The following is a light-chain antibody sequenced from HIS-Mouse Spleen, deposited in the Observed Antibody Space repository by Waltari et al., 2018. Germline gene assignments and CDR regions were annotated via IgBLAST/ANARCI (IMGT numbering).Light chain of an antibody. J-gene: IGLJ2*01. CDR3: NSRDSSGNHVV. CDR2: GKN. V-gene: IGLV3-19*01. Sequence: SSELTQDPAVSVALGQTVRITCQGDRLRSYYVSSYQQKPGQAPVLVIYGKNNRPSGIPDRFSGSSSGNTASLTITGAQAEDEADYYCNSRDSSGNHVVFGGGTKLTVL. CDR1: RLRSYY.